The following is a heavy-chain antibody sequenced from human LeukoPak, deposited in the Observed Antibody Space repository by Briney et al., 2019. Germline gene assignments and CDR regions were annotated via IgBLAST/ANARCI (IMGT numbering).Heavy chain of an antibody. Sequence: GGSLRLSCAASGFTFSSYGMHWVRQAPGKGLEWVAVISYDGSNKYYADSVKGRFTISRDNSKNTLYLQMNSLRAEDTAVYYCANLLDYYDSSGYDYWGQGTLVTVSS. J-gene: IGHJ4*02. V-gene: IGHV3-30*18. CDR2: ISYDGSNK. CDR3: ANLLDYYDSSGYDY. CDR1: GFTFSSYG. D-gene: IGHD3-22*01.